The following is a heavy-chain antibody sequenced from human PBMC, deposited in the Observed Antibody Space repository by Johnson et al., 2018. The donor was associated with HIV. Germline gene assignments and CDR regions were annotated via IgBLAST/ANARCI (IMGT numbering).Heavy chain of an antibody. Sequence: EVQLVESGGGVVQPGRSLRLSCAASGFTFDDYGMSWVRQAPGKGLEWVSGINWNGGSTGYADSVKGRFTISRDNAKNSLYLQMNSLRAEDTAVYYCARGGSYLTLDDAFDIWGQGTMVTVSS. CDR3: ARGGSYLTLDDAFDI. CDR1: GFTFDDYG. CDR2: INWNGGST. D-gene: IGHD1-26*01. J-gene: IGHJ3*02. V-gene: IGHV3-20*04.